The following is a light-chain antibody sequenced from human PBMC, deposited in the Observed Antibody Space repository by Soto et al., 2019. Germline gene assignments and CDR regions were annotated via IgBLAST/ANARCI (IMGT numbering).Light chain of an antibody. V-gene: IGLV7-46*01. CDR1: TGTVTTGHF. J-gene: IGLJ2*01. CDR3: LPFLRAFGLV. Sequence: QAVVTQEPSLTVSPGGTVTLTCASNTGTVTTGHFPYWFQQKPGQAPRTLIYDTTNRHSWTPARFSGSLLGGKAALTLSGGQPEDEAEYFWLPFLRAFGLVFGGGTKLTVL. CDR2: DTT.